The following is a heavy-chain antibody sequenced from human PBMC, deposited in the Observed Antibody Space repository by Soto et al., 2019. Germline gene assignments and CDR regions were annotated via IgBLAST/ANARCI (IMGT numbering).Heavy chain of an antibody. CDR2: ISYDGSNK. Sequence: GGSLRLSCAASGFTFSSYAMHWVRQAPGKGLEWVAVISYDGSNKYYADSVKGRFTISRDNSKNTLYLQMNSLRAEDTAVYYGARDVDSYFDYWGQGPLVTVSS. J-gene: IGHJ4*02. CDR1: GFTFSSYA. D-gene: IGHD2-21*01. V-gene: IGHV3-30-3*01. CDR3: ARDVDSYFDY.